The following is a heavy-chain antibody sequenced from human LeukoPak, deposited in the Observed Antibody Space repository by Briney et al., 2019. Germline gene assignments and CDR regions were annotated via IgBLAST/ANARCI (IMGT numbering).Heavy chain of an antibody. J-gene: IGHJ4*02. CDR2: MSGSGGST. CDR3: AKDVRLGVTQPYYFDY. Sequence: GGSLRLSCVASGFTFSSNAMSWVRQAPGKGLEWVSGMSGSGGSTYYADSVKGRFTISRDNANNTLNLQMNSLGAEDTALYYCAKDVRLGVTQPYYFDYWGQGALVTVCS. V-gene: IGHV3-23*01. D-gene: IGHD1-26*01. CDR1: GFTFSSNA.